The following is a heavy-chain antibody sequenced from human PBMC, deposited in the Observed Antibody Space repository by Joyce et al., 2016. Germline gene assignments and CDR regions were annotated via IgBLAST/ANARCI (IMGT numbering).Heavy chain of an antibody. CDR1: GFTFSAYT. D-gene: IGHD2-15*01. CDR2: ITSSSIYI. CDR3: ARFSTAATLYYFDY. J-gene: IGHJ4*02. Sequence: EVQLVESGGGLVKPGGSLRLSCAASGFTFSAYTIDWVRQAAGKGLEWVSSITSSSIYIFDADSGKGRFTISRDNAKNSLYLQMNSLRAEDTAVYYCARFSTAATLYYFDYWGKGTLVTVSS. V-gene: IGHV3-21*01.